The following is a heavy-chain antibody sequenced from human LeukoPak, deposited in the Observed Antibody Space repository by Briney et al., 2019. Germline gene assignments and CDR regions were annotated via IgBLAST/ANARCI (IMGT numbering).Heavy chain of an antibody. CDR1: GFTFSSYA. CDR2: ISYDGSNK. Sequence: GGSLRLSCAASGFTFSSYAMHWVRQAPGKGLEWVAVISYDGSNKYYADSVKGRFTISRDNSKNTLYLQMNSLRAEDTAVYYCARYFHQYSGYPDYWGQGTLVTVSS. CDR3: ARYFHQYSGYPDY. J-gene: IGHJ4*02. V-gene: IGHV3-30-3*01. D-gene: IGHD5-12*01.